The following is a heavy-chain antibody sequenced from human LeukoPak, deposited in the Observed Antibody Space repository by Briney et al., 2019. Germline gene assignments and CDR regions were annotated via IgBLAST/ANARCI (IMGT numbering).Heavy chain of an antibody. J-gene: IGHJ4*02. CDR2: ISSGSRYI. CDR3: ARFALKTPPTD. CDR1: GFTFSSYS. V-gene: IGHV3-21*01. Sequence: GGSLRLSCAASGFTFSSYSMNWVRQAPGKGLEWVSSISSGSRYIYYADSVKGRFTISRDNAKNSLYLQMNSLRAEDTAVYYCARFALKTPPTDWGQGTLVTVSS.